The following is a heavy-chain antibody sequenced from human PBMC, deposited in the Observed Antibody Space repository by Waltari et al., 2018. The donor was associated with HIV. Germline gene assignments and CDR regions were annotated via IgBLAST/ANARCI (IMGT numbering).Heavy chain of an antibody. V-gene: IGHV4-39*01. CDR2: IFYTGST. Sequence: ISCTVSGGSIRSGLYYWGWIRVPPGKGLEWIGSIFYTGSTYDNPSLRGRATMSVETSKNRFSLQLGSVTAADTAVYYCARQRQSRRDPFDYWGQGTLVTVSS. CDR3: ARQRQSRRDPFDY. J-gene: IGHJ4*02. CDR1: GGSIRSGLYY.